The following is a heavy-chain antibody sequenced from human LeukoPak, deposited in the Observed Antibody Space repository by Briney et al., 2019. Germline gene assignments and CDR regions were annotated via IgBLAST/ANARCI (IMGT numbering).Heavy chain of an antibody. CDR3: SRIPRYCIGGSCYSRYWFDP. CDR2: INPNSGGT. J-gene: IGHJ5*02. D-gene: IGHD2-15*01. CDR1: GYTFTGYY. V-gene: IGHV1-2*06. Sequence: ASVKVSCKASGYTFTGYYMHWVRQAPGQGLEWMGRINPNSGGTNYAQKFQGRVTMTREPSISTAYMELSRLRSDATAGYYCSRIPRYCIGGSCYSRYWFDPWGQGTLVTVSA.